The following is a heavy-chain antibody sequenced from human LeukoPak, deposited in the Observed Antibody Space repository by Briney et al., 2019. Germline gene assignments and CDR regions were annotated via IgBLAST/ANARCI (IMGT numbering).Heavy chain of an antibody. Sequence: GGSLRLSCAASGLSFSTYSMNWVRQAPGKGLEWVSSISSSSIYRYYADSVKGRFTISRDNAKKSLYLQMNSLRAEDTAVYYCAKGLGYCSGGSCYGLDYWGQGTLVTVSS. V-gene: IGHV3-21*04. J-gene: IGHJ4*02. CDR1: GLSFSTYS. CDR3: AKGLGYCSGGSCYGLDY. CDR2: ISSSSIYR. D-gene: IGHD2-15*01.